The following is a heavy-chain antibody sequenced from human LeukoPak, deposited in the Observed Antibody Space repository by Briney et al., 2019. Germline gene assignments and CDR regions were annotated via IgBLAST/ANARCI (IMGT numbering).Heavy chain of an antibody. V-gene: IGHV3-53*01. Sequence: GGSLRLSCAASGFTVSSNYMSWVRQAPGKGLEWVSVIYSGGSTYYADSVKGRFTISRDNAKNTLYLQMNSLRAEDTAVYYCAKEGGYSSSSGWFDPWGQGTLVTVSS. D-gene: IGHD6-6*01. CDR1: GFTVSSNY. CDR2: IYSGGST. J-gene: IGHJ5*02. CDR3: AKEGGYSSSSGWFDP.